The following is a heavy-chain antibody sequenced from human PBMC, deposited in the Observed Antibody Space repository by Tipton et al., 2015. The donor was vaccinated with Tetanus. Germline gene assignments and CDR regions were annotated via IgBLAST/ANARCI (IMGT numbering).Heavy chain of an antibody. Sequence: SLRLSCAASGFIFTNYAISWVRQAPGKRLEWVSAISDVGSAGDSSTYYADSVKGRFTVSRDNSKNTLYLQMNSLGAEDTAVYYCARDIIRVGATRYFDYWGQGILVTVSS. J-gene: IGHJ4*02. CDR3: ARDIIRVGATRYFDY. CDR2: ISDVGSAGDSST. V-gene: IGHV3-23*01. CDR1: GFIFTNYA. D-gene: IGHD1-26*01.